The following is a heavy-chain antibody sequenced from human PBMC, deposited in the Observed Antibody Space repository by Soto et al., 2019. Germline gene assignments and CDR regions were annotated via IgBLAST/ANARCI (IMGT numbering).Heavy chain of an antibody. CDR1: GFPFSNYW. J-gene: IGHJ5*02. Sequence: EVQLVESGGGLVQPGGSLRLSCAASGFPFSNYWMSWVRQAPGKGLEWVACINQDGNVRYYVDSVKGRFTISRDNAKTSLYLQMNSLRGEDTAVYYCGPYGDHYGQYTWFDPWGQGTLVTVS. CDR2: INQDGNVR. D-gene: IGHD4-17*01. V-gene: IGHV3-7*05. CDR3: GPYGDHYGQYTWFDP.